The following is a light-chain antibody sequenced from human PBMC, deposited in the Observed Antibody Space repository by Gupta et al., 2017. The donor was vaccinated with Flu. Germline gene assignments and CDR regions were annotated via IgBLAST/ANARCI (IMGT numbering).Light chain of an antibody. V-gene: IGLV3-25*02. Sequence: SYELTQPPSVSVSPGQTARITCSGDALPKQYAYWYQQKPGQAPVLVIYKDSERPPGIPERFSGSSSGTTVTLTISGVQEEDEADYYCQSADSSGTWVFGGGTKLTVL. CDR2: KDS. CDR1: ALPKQY. CDR3: QSADSSGTWV. J-gene: IGLJ3*02.